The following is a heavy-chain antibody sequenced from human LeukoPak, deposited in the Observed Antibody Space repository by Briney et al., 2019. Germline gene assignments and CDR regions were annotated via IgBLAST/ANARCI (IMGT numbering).Heavy chain of an antibody. CDR1: GGSFSGYH. CDR3: ARTPKADYYYGMDV. J-gene: IGHJ6*04. Sequence: SETLSLTCAVYGGSFSGYHWSWIRQPPGKGLEWIGEINHSGSTNYNPSLRSRVTISVDTSKNQFSLKLSSVTAADTAVYYCARTPKADYYYGMDVWGKGTTVTVSS. D-gene: IGHD6-19*01. V-gene: IGHV4-34*01. CDR2: INHSGST.